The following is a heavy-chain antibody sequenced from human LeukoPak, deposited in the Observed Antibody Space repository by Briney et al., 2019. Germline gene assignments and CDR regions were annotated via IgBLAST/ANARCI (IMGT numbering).Heavy chain of an antibody. J-gene: IGHJ6*02. Sequence: GASVKVSCKASGYTFTSYGISWVRQAPGQGLEWMGWISAYNGNTNYAQKLQGRVTMTTDTSTSTAYMALRSLRSDDTAVYYCAIHRRYSSSSGYYYYGMDVWGQGTTVTVSS. CDR2: ISAYNGNT. D-gene: IGHD6-6*01. CDR1: GYTFTSYG. V-gene: IGHV1-18*01. CDR3: AIHRRYSSSSGYYYYGMDV.